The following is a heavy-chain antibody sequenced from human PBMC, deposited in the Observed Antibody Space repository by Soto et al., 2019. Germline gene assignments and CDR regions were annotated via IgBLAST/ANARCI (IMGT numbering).Heavy chain of an antibody. V-gene: IGHV1-8*01. CDR1: GYTFTSYD. J-gene: IGHJ6*02. D-gene: IGHD3-9*01. Sequence: ASVKVSCKASGYTFTSYDINWVRQATGQGLEWMGWMNPNSGNTGYAQKFQGRVTMTRNTSISTAYMELSSLRSEDTAVYYCASSIPFDYDILTGYYFYYYGMDVWGQGTTVTVSS. CDR2: MNPNSGNT. CDR3: ASSIPFDYDILTGYYFYYYGMDV.